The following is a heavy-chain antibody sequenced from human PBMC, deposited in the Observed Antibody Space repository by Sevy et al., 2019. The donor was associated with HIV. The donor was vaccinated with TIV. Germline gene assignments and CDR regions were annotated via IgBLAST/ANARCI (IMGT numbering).Heavy chain of an antibody. Sequence: ASVKVSCKASGGTFSSFAISWVRQAPGQGLEWMGGIIPIFGTANYAQKFQGRVTITADESTSTAYMELSSLRSEDTAVYYCAREGREESRDYWGQGTLVTVSS. CDR3: AREGREESRDY. CDR1: GGTFSSFA. CDR2: IIPIFGTA. J-gene: IGHJ4*02. V-gene: IGHV1-69*13. D-gene: IGHD3-10*01.